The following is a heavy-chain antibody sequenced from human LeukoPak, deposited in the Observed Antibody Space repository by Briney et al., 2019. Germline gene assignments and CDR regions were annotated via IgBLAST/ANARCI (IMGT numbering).Heavy chain of an antibody. CDR2: ISAYNGNT. V-gene: IGHV1-18*04. CDR1: GYTFTGYY. Sequence: ASVKVSCKASGYTFTGYYMHWVRQAPGQGLEWMGWISAYNGNTNYAQKLQGRVTMTTDTSTSTAYMELRSLRSDDTAVYYCARDGPVDTAMVMGYYYYGMDVWGQGTTVTVSS. J-gene: IGHJ6*02. D-gene: IGHD5-18*01. CDR3: ARDGPVDTAMVMGYYYYGMDV.